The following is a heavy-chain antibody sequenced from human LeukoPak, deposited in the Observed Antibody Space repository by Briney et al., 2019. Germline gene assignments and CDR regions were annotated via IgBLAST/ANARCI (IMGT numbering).Heavy chain of an antibody. D-gene: IGHD3-3*01. J-gene: IGHJ5*02. CDR1: GGSISSGGYS. Sequence: SQTLSLTCTVSGGSISSGGYSWSWIRQHPGKGLEWIGYIYYSGSTYYNPSLKSRVTISVDTSKNQFSLKLSPVTAADTAVYYCARGAHGITIFGVVIPNWFDPWGQGTLVTVSS. CDR3: ARGAHGITIFGVVIPNWFDP. V-gene: IGHV4-31*03. CDR2: IYYSGST.